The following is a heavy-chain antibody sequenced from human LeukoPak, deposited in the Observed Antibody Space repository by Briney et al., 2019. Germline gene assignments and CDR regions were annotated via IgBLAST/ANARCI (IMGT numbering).Heavy chain of an antibody. V-gene: IGHV1-18*01. D-gene: IGHD3-22*01. J-gene: IGHJ3*02. CDR2: VSAYNGDT. Sequence: ASVKVSCKASGYTFSNYGISWVRQAPGQGLEWMGWVSAYNGDTRYVQKFQRRVTMTTDTSTSTGYMELRSLRSDDTAVYYCATGPKYYYDSSGYYGIWGQGTMVTVSS. CDR3: ATGPKYYYDSSGYYGI. CDR1: GYTFSNYG.